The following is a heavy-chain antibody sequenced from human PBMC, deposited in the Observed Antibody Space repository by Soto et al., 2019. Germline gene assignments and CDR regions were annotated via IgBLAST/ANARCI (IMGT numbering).Heavy chain of an antibody. Sequence: ESGGGLVKPGGSPRLSCAASGFTFSSYSMNWVRQAPGKGLEWVSSISSSSSYIYYADSVKGRFTISRDNAKNSLYLQMNSLRAEDTAVYYCATVLKDYGDYFFDYWGQGTLVTVSS. V-gene: IGHV3-21*01. CDR1: GFTFSSYS. CDR2: ISSSSSYI. D-gene: IGHD4-17*01. J-gene: IGHJ4*02. CDR3: ATVLKDYGDYFFDY.